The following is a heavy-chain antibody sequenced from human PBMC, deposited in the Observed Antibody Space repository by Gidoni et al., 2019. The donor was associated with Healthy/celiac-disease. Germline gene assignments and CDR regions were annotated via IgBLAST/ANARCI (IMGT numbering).Heavy chain of an antibody. Sequence: QVQLQESGPGLVKPSETLSLTCTVSGGSISSYYWSWIRPPPGKGLEWIVYIYYSGSTNYNPSLKSRVTISVDTSKNQFSLKLSSVTAADTAVYYCARGRGYSYYFDYWGQGTLVTVSS. CDR1: GGSISSYY. CDR2: IYYSGST. V-gene: IGHV4-59*01. CDR3: ARGRGYSYYFDY. D-gene: IGHD5-18*01. J-gene: IGHJ4*02.